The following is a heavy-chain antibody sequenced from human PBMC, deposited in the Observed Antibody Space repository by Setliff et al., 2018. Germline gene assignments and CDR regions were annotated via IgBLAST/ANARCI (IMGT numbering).Heavy chain of an antibody. CDR3: ARATSSSWFSEAFDI. V-gene: IGHV3-11*04. CDR1: GFTFSNYY. D-gene: IGHD6-13*01. CDR2: IHDSGNPT. Sequence: PGGSLRLSCAASGFTFSNYYMTWIRQAPGKGLEWSSYIHDSGNPTYYADAVQGRFTVSRDNAKNSLYLQMTSLRAEDTAVYYCARATSSSWFSEAFDIWGQGTMVTVSS. J-gene: IGHJ3*02.